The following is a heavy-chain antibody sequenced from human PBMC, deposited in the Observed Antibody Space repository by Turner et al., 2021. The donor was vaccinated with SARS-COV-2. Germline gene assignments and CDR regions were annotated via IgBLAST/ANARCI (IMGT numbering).Heavy chain of an antibody. V-gene: IGHV3-33*01. Sequence: QVQLVESGGGVVQPGRSLRLSCAASGFTFSSYGMLWVRQAPGKGLEWVAVIGYDGSNKYYADSVKGRFTISRDNSKNTLYLQMNSLRAEDTAVYNCAMGGYCSSTSCYTDYYYYGMDVWGQGTTVTVSS. CDR3: AMGGYCSSTSCYTDYYYYGMDV. D-gene: IGHD2-2*02. CDR1: GFTFSSYG. J-gene: IGHJ6*02. CDR2: IGYDGSNK.